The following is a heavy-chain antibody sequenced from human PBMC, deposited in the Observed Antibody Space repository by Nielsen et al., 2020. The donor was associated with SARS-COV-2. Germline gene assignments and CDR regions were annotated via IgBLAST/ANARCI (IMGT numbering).Heavy chain of an antibody. D-gene: IGHD2-2*01. Sequence: GGSLRLSCAASGFIFSSHGMHWVRQAPGKGLEWVAVISYDGTNTYSADSVKGRFTISRDNAKNSLYLQMNSLRAEDTALYYCAKDMWPIVVAPGAVDYWGQGTLVTVSS. CDR1: GFIFSSHG. V-gene: IGHV3-30*18. CDR3: AKDMWPIVVAPGAVDY. CDR2: ISYDGTNT. J-gene: IGHJ4*02.